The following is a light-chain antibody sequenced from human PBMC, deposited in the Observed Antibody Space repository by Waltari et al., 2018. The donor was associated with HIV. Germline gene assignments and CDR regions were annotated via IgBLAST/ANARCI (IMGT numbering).Light chain of an antibody. CDR3: QQFYRTPYT. CDR1: QTIFYKSNNKNY. J-gene: IGKJ2*01. CDR2: WAS. V-gene: IGKV4-1*01. Sequence: DIVMTQSPESLAVSLGERATINCKSSQTIFYKSNNKNYLAWYQRKPGQSPKLLVSWASNREFGVPDRFSGSGSGTDFTLTINSLQAEDVAVYYCQQFYRTPYTFGQGTRLEFK.